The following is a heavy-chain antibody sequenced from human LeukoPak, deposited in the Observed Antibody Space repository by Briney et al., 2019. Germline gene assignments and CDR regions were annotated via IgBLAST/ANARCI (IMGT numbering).Heavy chain of an antibody. CDR3: AKEMYSSGPGGFDY. Sequence: GGSLRLSCTASGLTFGDYAMSWFRQAPGKGLEWVGFIRSKAYGGTTEYAASVKGRFTISRDDSKSIAYLQMNSLKTEDTAVYYCAKEMYSSGPGGFDYWGQGTLVTVSS. J-gene: IGHJ4*02. CDR2: IRSKAYGGTT. CDR1: GLTFGDYA. D-gene: IGHD6-19*01. V-gene: IGHV3-49*03.